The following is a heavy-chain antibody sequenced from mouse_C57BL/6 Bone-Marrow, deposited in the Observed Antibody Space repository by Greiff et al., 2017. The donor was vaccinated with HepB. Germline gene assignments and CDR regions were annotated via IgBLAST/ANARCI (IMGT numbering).Heavy chain of an antibody. J-gene: IGHJ4*01. CDR1: GYTFTSYW. CDR3: ATLLLRSPYAMDY. Sequence: LQPPGAELVKPGASVKLSCNASGYTFTSYWMHWVKQRPGQGLEWIGMIHPNSGSTNYNEKFKSKATLTVDKSSSTAYMQLSSLTSEDSAVYYCATLLLRSPYAMDYWGQGTSVTVSS. CDR2: IHPNSGST. D-gene: IGHD1-1*01. V-gene: IGHV1-64*01.